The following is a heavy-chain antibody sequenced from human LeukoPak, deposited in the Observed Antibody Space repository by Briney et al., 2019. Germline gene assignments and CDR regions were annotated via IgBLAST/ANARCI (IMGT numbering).Heavy chain of an antibody. CDR3: ARGNYDFWSGYYYYYMDV. CDR1: GYTFTSYD. V-gene: IGHV1-8*01. D-gene: IGHD3-3*01. Sequence: ASVKVSCKASGYTFTSYDINWVRQATGQGLEWMGWMNPNSGNTGYAQKFQGRVTMTRDMSTSTVYMELSSLRSEDTAVYYCARGNYDFWSGYYYYYMDVWGKGTTVTVSS. CDR2: MNPNSGNT. J-gene: IGHJ6*03.